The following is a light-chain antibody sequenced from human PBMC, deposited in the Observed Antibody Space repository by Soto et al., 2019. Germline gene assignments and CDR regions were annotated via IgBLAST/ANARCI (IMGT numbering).Light chain of an antibody. CDR2: EVN. V-gene: IGLV2-8*01. CDR1: SSDVGDYNY. J-gene: IGLJ2*01. CDR3: SSYAGSSHVV. Sequence: QSALTQPPSASGSPGQSVTISCTGTSSDVGDYNYVSWYQQHPGKAPKLMIYEVNKRPSGVPDRFSGAKSGNTASLTVSGLQAEDEADYYCSSYAGSSHVVFGRGTKLTVL.